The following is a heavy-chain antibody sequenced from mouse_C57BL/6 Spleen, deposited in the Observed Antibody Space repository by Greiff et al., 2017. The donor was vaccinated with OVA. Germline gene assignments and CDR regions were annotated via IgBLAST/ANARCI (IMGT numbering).Heavy chain of an antibody. V-gene: IGHV14-3*01. Sequence: EVQLVESVAELVRPGASVKLSCTASGFNIKNTYMHWVKQRPEQGLEWIGRIDPANGNTKYAPKFQGKATITADTSSNTAYLQLSSLTSEDTAIYYCARERGYSNFDFDYWGQGTTLTVSS. J-gene: IGHJ2*01. CDR3: ARERGYSNFDFDY. CDR1: GFNIKNTY. CDR2: IDPANGNT. D-gene: IGHD2-5*01.